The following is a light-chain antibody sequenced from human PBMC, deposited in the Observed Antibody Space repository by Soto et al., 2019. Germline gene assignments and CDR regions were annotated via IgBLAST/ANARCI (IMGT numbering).Light chain of an antibody. V-gene: IGKV4-1*01. CDR2: WAS. CDR3: QQYYSTHT. Sequence: DIVMTQSPDSLAVSLGERATINCKSSQSVLYSSNNKNYLAWYQQKPGQPPKLLIYWASTRESGVPDRFSGSGCGTDFTLTIRSLQAEDVAVYYCQQYYSTHTFGQRTRLEIK. CDR1: QSVLYSSNNKNY. J-gene: IGKJ5*01.